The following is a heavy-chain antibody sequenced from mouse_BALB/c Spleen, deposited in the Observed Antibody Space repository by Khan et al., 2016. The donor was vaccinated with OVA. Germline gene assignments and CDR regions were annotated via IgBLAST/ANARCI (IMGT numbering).Heavy chain of an antibody. CDR2: INTSTGET. V-gene: IGHV9-3-1*01. D-gene: IGHD2-1*01. CDR1: GYTFTNYG. Sequence: QIQLVQSGPELKKPGETVKISCKASGYTFTNYGMTWVKQAPGKGLKWMGWINTSTGETTYADDFKGRFAFSLETSSTTASLQINNLKNEDTATYFCARVGNYWYFDVWGAGTTVTVSS. J-gene: IGHJ1*01. CDR3: ARVGNYWYFDV.